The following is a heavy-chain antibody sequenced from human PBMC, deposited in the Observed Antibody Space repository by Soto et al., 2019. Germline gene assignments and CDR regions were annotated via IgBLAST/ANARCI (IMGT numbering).Heavy chain of an antibody. Sequence: GASVKVSCKASGGTFSSYAISWVRQAPGQGLEWMGGIIPIFGTANYAQKFQGRVTITADESTSTAYMELSSLRSEDTAVYYCARAWVHYYDSSGYYYFDYCGQGTLVTVSS. CDR1: GGTFSSYA. D-gene: IGHD3-22*01. J-gene: IGHJ4*02. V-gene: IGHV1-69*13. CDR3: ARAWVHYYDSSGYYYFDY. CDR2: IIPIFGTA.